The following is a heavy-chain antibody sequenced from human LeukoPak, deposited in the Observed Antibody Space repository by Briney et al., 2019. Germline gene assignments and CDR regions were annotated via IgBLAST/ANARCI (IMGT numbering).Heavy chain of an antibody. CDR3: ARTGYTMIVVVISDAFDI. CDR1: GYTFTSYG. Sequence: GASVKVSCKASGYTFTSYGISWVRQAPGQGLEWMGWISAYDGNTNYAQKYQGRVTMTTDTSTSTAYMELRSLRSDDTAVYYCARTGYTMIVVVISDAFDIWGQGTMVTVSS. J-gene: IGHJ3*02. CDR2: ISAYDGNT. V-gene: IGHV1-18*01. D-gene: IGHD3-22*01.